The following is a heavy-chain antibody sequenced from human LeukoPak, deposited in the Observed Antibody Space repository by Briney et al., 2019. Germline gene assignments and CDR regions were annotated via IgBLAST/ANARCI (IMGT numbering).Heavy chain of an antibody. CDR2: INHSGST. J-gene: IGHJ4*02. D-gene: IGHD2-21*02. V-gene: IGHV4-34*01. Sequence: GSLRLSCAASGFTFSSYAMSWIRQPPGKGLEWIGEINHSGSTNYNPSLKSRVTISVDTSKNQFSLKLSSVTAADTAVYYCARGGYCGGDCYIDYWGQGTLVTVSS. CDR1: GFTFSSYA. CDR3: ARGGYCGGDCYIDY.